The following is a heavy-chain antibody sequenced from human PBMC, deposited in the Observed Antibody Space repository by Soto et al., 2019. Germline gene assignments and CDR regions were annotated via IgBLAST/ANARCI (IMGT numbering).Heavy chain of an antibody. CDR2: ISYDGSTK. Sequence: GGSLRLSXAASGFTFSSHALHWVRQAPGKGLEWVAVISYDGSTKYYADSVKGRFTISRDNSKNTLYLEMNSLRADDTAVYYCARERGEGAISWSDWFDPWGQGTLVTVSS. D-gene: IGHD1-26*01. J-gene: IGHJ5*02. V-gene: IGHV3-30-3*01. CDR1: GFTFSSHA. CDR3: ARERGEGAISWSDWFDP.